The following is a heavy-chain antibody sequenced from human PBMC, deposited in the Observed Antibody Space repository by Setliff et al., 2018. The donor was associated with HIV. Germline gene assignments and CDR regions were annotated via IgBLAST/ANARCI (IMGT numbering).Heavy chain of an antibody. Sequence: PSETLSLTCTVSDGSISTSNYYWGWVRQPPGKGLEGVGNVDYTGSTYYNPALKSRVTISVDTSRNQFPLRLNSVTAADTAVYYWARQVNIVVVTSFDYWGQGTLVTVSS. V-gene: IGHV4-39*06. CDR2: VDYTGST. J-gene: IGHJ4*02. CDR1: DGSISTSNYY. CDR3: ARQVNIVVVTSFDY. D-gene: IGHD2-21*02.